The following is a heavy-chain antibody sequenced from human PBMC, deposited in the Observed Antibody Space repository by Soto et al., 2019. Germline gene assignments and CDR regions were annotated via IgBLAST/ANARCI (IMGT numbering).Heavy chain of an antibody. J-gene: IGHJ4*02. CDR1: GFTFDDDA. CDR3: ARTTWGYGEPLDS. V-gene: IGHV3-9*01. CDR2: ISWNSDST. Sequence: EVHLVESGGGVAQPGRSLRLSCATSGFTFDDDAMHWVRQAPGKGLEWVSGISWNSDSTGYADSVKGRFTISRDNAKKSLFLQMNSLRSEDTAFYFCARTTWGYGEPLDSWGQGTLVTVSS. D-gene: IGHD4-17*01.